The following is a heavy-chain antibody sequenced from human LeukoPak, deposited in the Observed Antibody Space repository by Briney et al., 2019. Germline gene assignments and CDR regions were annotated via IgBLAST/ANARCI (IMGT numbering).Heavy chain of an antibody. Sequence: PSEALSLTCTVSGASISSSYWSWIRQPPGRGVEWIGYIHYSGSTRNNPSLKSPVTISVDTSKNQFSLKLSSVTAADTAVYYCARHFDWDSGGDAFDIWGKGTMVTVSS. CDR2: IHYSGST. CDR1: GASISSSY. J-gene: IGHJ3*02. D-gene: IGHD3-9*01. V-gene: IGHV4-59*08. CDR3: ARHFDWDSGGDAFDI.